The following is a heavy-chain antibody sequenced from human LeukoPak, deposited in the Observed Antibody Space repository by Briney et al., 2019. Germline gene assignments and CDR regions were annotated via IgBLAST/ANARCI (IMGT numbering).Heavy chain of an antibody. V-gene: IGHV3-74*01. J-gene: IGHJ3*02. CDR3: VGVGAYLDAFDI. CDR2: INSDGSST. D-gene: IGHD1-26*01. Sequence: GRSLRLSCAASGFTFSSYWMHWVRQAPGKGLVWVSRINSDGSSTSYADSVKGRFTISRDNAKNTLYLQMNSLRAEDTAAYYCVGVGAYLDAFDIWGQGTMVTVSS. CDR1: GFTFSSYW.